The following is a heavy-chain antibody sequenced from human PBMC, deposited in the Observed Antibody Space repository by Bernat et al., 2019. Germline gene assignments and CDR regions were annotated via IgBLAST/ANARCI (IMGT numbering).Heavy chain of an antibody. V-gene: IGHV3-48*02. J-gene: IGHJ5*01. D-gene: IGHD6-19*01. Sequence: EVQLVESGGGLVQPGGSLRLPCAASGISLSSYSMNWVRQAPGKGLEWVSYISSSSSTIYYADSVKCRVTIAKDKAKNSLYLQMNSLRDEDTAVYYCERSALIAVAGIRNWFESWGQGTLVTVSS. CDR3: ERSALIAVAGIRNWFES. CDR2: ISSSSSTI. CDR1: GISLSSYS.